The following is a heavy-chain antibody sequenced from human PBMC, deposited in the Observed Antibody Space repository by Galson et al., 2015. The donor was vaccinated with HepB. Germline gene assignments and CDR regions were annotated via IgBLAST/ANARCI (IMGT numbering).Heavy chain of an antibody. Sequence: SVKVSCKASGYTFTSYYMHWVRQAPGQGLEWMGIINPSGGSTSYAQKFQGRVTMTRDTSTSTVYMELSSLRSEDTAVYYCAREGVYYGSGTMMGKRGYYFDYWGQGTLVTVSS. CDR1: GYTFTSYY. J-gene: IGHJ4*02. CDR2: INPSGGST. D-gene: IGHD3-10*01. V-gene: IGHV1-46*01. CDR3: AREGVYYGSGTMMGKRGYYFDY.